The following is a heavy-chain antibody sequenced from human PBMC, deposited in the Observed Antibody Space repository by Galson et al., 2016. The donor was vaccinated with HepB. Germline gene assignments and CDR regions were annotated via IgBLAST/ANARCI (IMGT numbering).Heavy chain of an antibody. CDR3: ARGRGADFWSGYHDY. CDR1: GFTVSTNY. J-gene: IGHJ4*02. D-gene: IGHD3-3*01. V-gene: IGHV3-53*01. CDR2: IYSGGST. Sequence: LRLSCAASGFTVSTNYMSWVRQAPGKGLEWVSVIYSGGSTYYADSVKGRFTISRDISKNTVYLQMNSPRAEDTAVYYCARGRGADFWSGYHDYWGQGTQVTVSS.